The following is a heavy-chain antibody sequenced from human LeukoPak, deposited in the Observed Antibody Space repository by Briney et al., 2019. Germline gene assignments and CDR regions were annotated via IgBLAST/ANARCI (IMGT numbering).Heavy chain of an antibody. Sequence: GASVKVSCKASGYTFTGYYMHWVRQAPGQGPEWMGWINPNSGGTNYAQKFQGRVTMTRDTSINTAYVEVGRLRSDDTAVYYCARDPSSRGSFDHWGQGTLVTVSS. CDR2: INPNSGGT. CDR1: GYTFTGYY. V-gene: IGHV1-2*02. CDR3: ARDPSSRGSFDH. J-gene: IGHJ4*02. D-gene: IGHD5-24*01.